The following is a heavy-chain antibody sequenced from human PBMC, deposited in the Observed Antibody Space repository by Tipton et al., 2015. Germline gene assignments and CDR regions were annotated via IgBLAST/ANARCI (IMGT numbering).Heavy chain of an antibody. V-gene: IGHV4-59*12. CDR1: SDSISKYY. CDR2: IQYSGST. Sequence: TLSLTCSVSSDSISKYYWSWIRQPPGKELEWIGYIQYSGSTSYNPSLKSRVTISVDTSKNQFFLNLSSVTAADTAVYYCARIRGRYVMDYWGQGTLVTVSS. J-gene: IGHJ4*02. CDR3: ARIRGRYVMDY. D-gene: IGHD3-16*01.